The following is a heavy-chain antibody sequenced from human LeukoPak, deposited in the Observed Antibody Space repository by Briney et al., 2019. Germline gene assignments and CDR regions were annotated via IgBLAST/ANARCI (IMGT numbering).Heavy chain of an antibody. CDR1: GYTFTSYY. V-gene: IGHV1-46*01. CDR3: ARDKGIQLWLPNWFDP. CDR2: INPSGGST. D-gene: IGHD5-18*01. Sequence: GASVKVSCKASGYTFTSYYMHWVRQAPGQGLEWMGIINPSGGSTSYAQKFQGRVTMTRDTSTSTVYMELSSLRSEDTAVYYCARDKGIQLWLPNWFDPWGQGTLVTVSS. J-gene: IGHJ5*02.